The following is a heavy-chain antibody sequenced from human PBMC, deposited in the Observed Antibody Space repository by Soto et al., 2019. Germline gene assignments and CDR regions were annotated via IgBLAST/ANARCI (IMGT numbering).Heavy chain of an antibody. Sequence: GESLKISCAASGFTFSSYAMSWVRQAPGKGLEWVSAISGSGGSTYYADSVKGRFTISRDNSKNTLYLQMNSLRAEDTAVYYCAKETRRYCSSTSCYESWFDPWGQGTLVTVSS. D-gene: IGHD2-2*01. CDR3: AKETRRYCSSTSCYESWFDP. V-gene: IGHV3-23*01. CDR1: GFTFSSYA. CDR2: ISGSGGST. J-gene: IGHJ5*02.